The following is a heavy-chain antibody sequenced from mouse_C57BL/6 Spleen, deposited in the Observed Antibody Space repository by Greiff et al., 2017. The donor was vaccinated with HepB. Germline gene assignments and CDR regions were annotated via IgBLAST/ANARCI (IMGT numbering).Heavy chain of an antibody. CDR2: INPNNGGT. D-gene: IGHD2-4*01. V-gene: IGHV1-26*01. J-gene: IGHJ2*01. CDR1: GYTFTDYY. CDR3: ARFDYDGGYFDY. Sequence: EVQLQQSGPELVKPGASVKISCKASGYTFTDYYMNWVKQSHGKSLEWIGDINPNNGGTSYNQKFKGKATLTVDKSSSTAYMELRSLPSEDSAVYYCARFDYDGGYFDYWGQGTTLTVSS.